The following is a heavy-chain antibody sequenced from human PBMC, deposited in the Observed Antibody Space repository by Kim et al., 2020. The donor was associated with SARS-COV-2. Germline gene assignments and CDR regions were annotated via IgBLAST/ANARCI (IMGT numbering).Heavy chain of an antibody. D-gene: IGHD1-20*01. J-gene: IGHJ4*02. CDR2: IDLRGRTM. CDR1: GFTFSSYE. Sequence: GGSLRLSCAASGFTFSSYEMNWVRQAPGKGLEWVAYIDLRGRTMYYADSVKGRFTISRDNSKNTLFLHMNSLRAEDTAVYYCVRDLHRYNFDPRWGQGTLVTVSS. V-gene: IGHV3-48*03. CDR3: VRDLHRYNFDPR.